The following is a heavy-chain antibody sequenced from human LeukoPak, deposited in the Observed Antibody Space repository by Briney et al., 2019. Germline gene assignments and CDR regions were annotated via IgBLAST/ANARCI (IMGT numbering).Heavy chain of an antibody. CDR1: GFTFSSDE. V-gene: IGHV3-48*03. CDR2: ISSSGSTI. J-gene: IGHJ4*02. Sequence: GGSLRLSCAASGFTFSSDEMNWVRQAPGKGLEWVSYISSSGSTIYYTDSVKGRFTIPRDNAKNSLYLQMNSLRAEDTAVYYCARRYCSGGSCYFDYWGQGALVTVSS. CDR3: ARRYCSGGSCYFDY. D-gene: IGHD2-15*01.